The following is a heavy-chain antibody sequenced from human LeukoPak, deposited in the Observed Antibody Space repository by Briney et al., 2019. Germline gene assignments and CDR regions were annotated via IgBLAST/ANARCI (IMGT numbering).Heavy chain of an antibody. CDR3: ARDGYNSY. J-gene: IGHJ4*02. CDR1: GGSISSSNYY. Sequence: PSETLSLTCTVSGGSISSSNYYWGWIRQPPGKGLEWIGSIYYSGSTYYSPSLKSRVTISVDTSKNQLSLKLSSVTAADTAVYYCARDGYNSYRGQGTLVTVSS. CDR2: IYYSGST. D-gene: IGHD5-24*01. V-gene: IGHV4-39*07.